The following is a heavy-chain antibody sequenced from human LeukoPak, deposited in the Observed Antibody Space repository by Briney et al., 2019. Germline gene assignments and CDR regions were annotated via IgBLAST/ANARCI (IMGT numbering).Heavy chain of an antibody. CDR2: IIPIFGSA. CDR3: ARVPPGYCSSTSCYEWGRFDY. V-gene: IGHV1-69*06. CDR1: GGTFSSYA. Sequence: GSSVKVSCKASGGTFSSYAISWVRQAPGQGLEWMGGIIPIFGSANYAQKFQGRVTITADKSTSTAYMELSSLRSEDTAVYYCARVPPGYCSSTSCYEWGRFDYWGQGTLVTVSS. D-gene: IGHD2-2*01. J-gene: IGHJ4*02.